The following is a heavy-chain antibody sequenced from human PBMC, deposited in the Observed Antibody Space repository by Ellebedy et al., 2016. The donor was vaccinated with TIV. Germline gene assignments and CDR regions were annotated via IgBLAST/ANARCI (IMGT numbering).Heavy chain of an antibody. Sequence: AASVKVSCKASGYTFTSYAMHWVRQAPGQRLEWMGWINAGNGNTKYSQKFQGRVTITRDTSASAAYMELSSLRSEDTAVYYCARGVYYDSSGYYYVFPWGQGTLVTVSS. J-gene: IGHJ5*02. V-gene: IGHV1-3*01. CDR2: INAGNGNT. CDR1: GYTFTSYA. CDR3: ARGVYYDSSGYYYVFP. D-gene: IGHD3-22*01.